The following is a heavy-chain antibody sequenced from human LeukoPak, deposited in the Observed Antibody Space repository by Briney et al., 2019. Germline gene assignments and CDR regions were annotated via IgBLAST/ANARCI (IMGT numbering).Heavy chain of an antibody. D-gene: IGHD6-6*01. J-gene: IGHJ3*02. CDR3: ARESSGTGAFDI. V-gene: IGHV4-34*01. CDR2: INHSGST. Sequence: PSETLSLTCAVYGGSFSGYYWSWIRQPPGKGLEWMGEINHSGSTNYNPSLKSRVTISVDTSKNQFSLKLSSVTAADTAGYDCARESSGTGAFDIWGQGTMVTVSS. CDR1: GGSFSGYY.